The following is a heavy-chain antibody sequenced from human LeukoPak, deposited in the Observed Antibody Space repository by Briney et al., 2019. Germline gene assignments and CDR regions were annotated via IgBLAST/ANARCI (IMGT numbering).Heavy chain of an antibody. CDR1: GGSISSYY. V-gene: IGHV4-59*01. Sequence: PSETLSLTCTVSGGSISSYYWSWIRQPPGKGLEWIGYIYYSGSTNYNPSLKSRVTISVDTSKNQFSLKLSSVTAADPAGYYCARSLXWATGAFDIWGQGTMVTVSS. CDR2: IYYSGST. D-gene: IGHD1-14*01. CDR3: ARSLXWATGAFDI. J-gene: IGHJ3*02.